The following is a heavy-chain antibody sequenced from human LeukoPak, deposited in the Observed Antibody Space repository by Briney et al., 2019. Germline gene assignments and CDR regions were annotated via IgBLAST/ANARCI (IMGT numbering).Heavy chain of an antibody. V-gene: IGHV1-18*01. D-gene: IGHD3-22*01. CDR2: ISAYNGKT. CDR3: ARTITMIVVSGYYFDY. CDR1: GYTFTSYG. J-gene: IGHJ4*02. Sequence: LWASVKVSCKASGYTFTSYGISWMRQAPGQGLGWMGWISAYNGKTNYAQKLQGRVTMTTDTSTSTAYMELRSLRSDDTAVYYCARTITMIVVSGYYFDYWGQGTLVTVSS.